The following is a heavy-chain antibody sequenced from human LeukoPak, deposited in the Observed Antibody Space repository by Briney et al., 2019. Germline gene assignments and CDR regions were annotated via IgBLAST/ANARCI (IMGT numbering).Heavy chain of an antibody. CDR2: ISPSGTTT. CDR3: ARVSALTYNFWSGSFDS. J-gene: IGHJ4*02. Sequence: GGSLRLSYAVSGFTFSDYYMSWIRQSPGRGLEWLSYISPSGTTTFYADSVKGRFTISRDNANNSLYLLMNSLRAEDTALYYCARVSALTYNFWSGSFDSWGQGSLLAVSS. D-gene: IGHD3-3*01. CDR1: GFTFSDYY. V-gene: IGHV3-11*01.